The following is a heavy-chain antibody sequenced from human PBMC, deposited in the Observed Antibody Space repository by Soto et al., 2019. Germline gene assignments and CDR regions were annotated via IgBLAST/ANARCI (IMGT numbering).Heavy chain of an antibody. V-gene: IGHV4-34*01. CDR3: ARGRTGLFCSRNKCPGNWFDP. D-gene: IGHD2-2*01. Sequence: SETLSLTCAVYGGSLSGYYWTWIRQPPGKGLEWIGEINPGGITNYNPSVKSRLTISLDTSQKQVSLELTSVTAADTAVYYCARGRTGLFCSRNKCPGNWFDPWGQGTLVTVSS. CDR2: INPGGIT. J-gene: IGHJ5*02. CDR1: GGSLSGYY.